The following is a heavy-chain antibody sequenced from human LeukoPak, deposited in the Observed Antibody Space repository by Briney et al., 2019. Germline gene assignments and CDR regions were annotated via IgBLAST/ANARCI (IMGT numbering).Heavy chain of an antibody. V-gene: IGHV4-59*01. J-gene: IGHJ5*02. CDR2: IYYSGST. D-gene: IGHD4/OR15-4a*01. Sequence: SETLSLTCTVSGGSISSYYWSWIRQPPGKGLEWIGYIYYSGSTNYDPSLKSRVTISVDTSKNQFSLKLSSVTAADTAVYYCASHPASDPGAFDPRGQGTLVTVSS. CDR1: GGSISSYY. CDR3: ASHPASDPGAFDP.